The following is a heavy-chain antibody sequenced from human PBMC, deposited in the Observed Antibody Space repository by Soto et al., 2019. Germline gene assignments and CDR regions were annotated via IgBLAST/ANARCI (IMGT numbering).Heavy chain of an antibody. CDR1: GGSISSYY. D-gene: IGHD3-10*01. Sequence: SETLSLTCTVSGGSISSYYWSWIRQPPGKGLEWIGYIYYSGSTNYNPSLKSRVTISVDTSKNQFSLKLSSVTAADTAVYYCARHRGVLLWFGSYGMDVWGQGTTVTVSS. V-gene: IGHV4-59*01. CDR2: IYYSGST. J-gene: IGHJ6*02. CDR3: ARHRGVLLWFGSYGMDV.